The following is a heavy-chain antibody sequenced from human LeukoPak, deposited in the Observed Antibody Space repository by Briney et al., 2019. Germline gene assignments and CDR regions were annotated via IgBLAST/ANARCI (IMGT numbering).Heavy chain of an antibody. J-gene: IGHJ1*01. CDR1: GFTFSNGA. CDR3: ALGAHYGSGRTAEHFWN. Sequence: GGSLRLSCVASGFTFSNGAMHWVRQAPGKGLEWVAVSSYDGREEYYADSVKGRFSISRDSSKNTLFLQVNSLRIEDTAVYYCALGAHYGSGRTAEHFWNWGQGTLVTVSS. D-gene: IGHD3-10*01. V-gene: IGHV3-30*03. CDR2: SSYDGREE.